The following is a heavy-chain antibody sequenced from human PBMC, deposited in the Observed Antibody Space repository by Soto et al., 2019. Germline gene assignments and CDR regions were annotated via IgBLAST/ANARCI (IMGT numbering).Heavy chain of an antibody. CDR1: GFNFKKFA. Sequence: PGESLKISCEASGFNFKKFAMGWVRQAPGEGLEWVSGISCCGGSTSYADSVKGRFTLARDDSKNTLSLHLNSLRFEDTARYFCAKADGEQWLIPHLDNWGQGTLVTVS. J-gene: IGHJ4*02. D-gene: IGHD6-19*01. CDR2: ISCCGGST. CDR3: AKADGEQWLIPHLDN. V-gene: IGHV3-23*01.